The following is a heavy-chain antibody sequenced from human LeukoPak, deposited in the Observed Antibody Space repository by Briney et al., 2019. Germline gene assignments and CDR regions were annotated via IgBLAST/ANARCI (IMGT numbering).Heavy chain of an antibody. CDR1: GFTVSSNY. D-gene: IGHD6-6*01. CDR2: IYSGGRT. CDR3: ALSSSSKCFDS. V-gene: IGHV3-66*01. J-gene: IGHJ5*01. Sequence: QPGGSLRLSCAASGFTVSSNYMSCVRQASGKGLEWVSVIYSGGRTYYADSLKGRFTISRDNSKNTVYLQMNSLRAEDTAVYYCALSSSSKCFDSWGQGTLVTVSS.